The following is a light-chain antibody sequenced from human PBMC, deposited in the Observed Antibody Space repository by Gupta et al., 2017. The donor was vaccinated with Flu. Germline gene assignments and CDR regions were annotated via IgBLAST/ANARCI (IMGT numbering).Light chain of an antibody. V-gene: IGKV2-30*02. Sequence: ISCRSSRSVVQSDGNTVLHWLQQRRGQATRRLIYLVSNREAGVPDRFSGRGSGTEFTLKISRVEADDVGIYFCMQGAHWPWAFGQGTKVEI. J-gene: IGKJ1*01. CDR1: RSVVQSDGNTV. CDR2: LVS. CDR3: MQGAHWPWA.